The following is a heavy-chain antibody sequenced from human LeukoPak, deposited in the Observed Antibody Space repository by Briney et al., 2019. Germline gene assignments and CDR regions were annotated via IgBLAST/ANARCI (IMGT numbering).Heavy chain of an antibody. CDR3: ARGVYIAAAQYGY. CDR1: GGSISSHY. V-gene: IGHV4-59*11. Sequence: PSETLSLTCTVSGGSISSHYWSWIRQPPGKGLEWIGYNYYSGTTNYNPSLKSRVTISVDTSKNQFSLKLSSVTAADTAVYYCARGVYIAAAQYGYWGQGTLVTVSS. CDR2: NYYSGTT. D-gene: IGHD6-13*01. J-gene: IGHJ4*02.